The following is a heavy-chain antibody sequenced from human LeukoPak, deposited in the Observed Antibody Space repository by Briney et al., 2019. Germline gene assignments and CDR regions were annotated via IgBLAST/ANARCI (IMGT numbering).Heavy chain of an antibody. CDR3: ARTRWIAVAGTDYFNY. Sequence: SETLSLTCTVSGGSIRSGSYYWSWIRRPAGKGLEWIGRIYTSGSTNYNPSLKSRVTISVDTSKNQFSLKLSSVTAADTAVYYCARTRWIAVAGTDYFNYWGQGTLVTVSS. CDR2: IYTSGST. CDR1: GGSIRSGSYY. D-gene: IGHD6-19*01. V-gene: IGHV4-61*02. J-gene: IGHJ4*02.